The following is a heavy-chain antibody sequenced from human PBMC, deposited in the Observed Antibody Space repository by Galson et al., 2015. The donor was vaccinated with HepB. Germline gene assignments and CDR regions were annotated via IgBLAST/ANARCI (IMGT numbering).Heavy chain of an antibody. V-gene: IGHV4-59*01. J-gene: IGHJ6*02. Sequence: SETLSLTCTVSGGSISSYYWSWIRQPPGKGLEWIGYIYYSGSTNYNPSLKSRVTISVDTSKNQFSLKLSSVTAADTAVYYCARSPVDTAMVTRYGMDVWGQGTTVTVSS. CDR3: ARSPVDTAMVTRYGMDV. CDR2: IYYSGST. D-gene: IGHD5-18*01. CDR1: GGSISSYY.